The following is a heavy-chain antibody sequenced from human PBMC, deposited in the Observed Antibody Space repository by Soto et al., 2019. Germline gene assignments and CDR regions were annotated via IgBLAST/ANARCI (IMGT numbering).Heavy chain of an antibody. CDR1: GYTFTSYD. Sequence: ASVKVSCKASGYTFTSYDINWVRQATGQGLEWMGWMNPNSGNTGYAQKLQGRVTMTTDTSTSTAYMELRSLRSDDTAVYYCARALGYSGYAGMDVWGQGTTVTV. V-gene: IGHV1-8*01. D-gene: IGHD5-12*01. CDR2: MNPNSGNT. CDR3: ARALGYSGYAGMDV. J-gene: IGHJ6*02.